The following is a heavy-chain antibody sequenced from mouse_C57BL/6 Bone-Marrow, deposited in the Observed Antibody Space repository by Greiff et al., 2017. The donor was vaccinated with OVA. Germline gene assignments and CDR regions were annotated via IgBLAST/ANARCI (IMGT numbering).Heavy chain of an antibody. D-gene: IGHD1-1*01. Sequence: VQLQQSGAELVRPGASVKLSCTASGFNIKDDYMHWVKQRPEQGLEWIGWIDPENGDTEYASKFQGKATITADTSSNTAYLQLSSLTSEDTAVYYCTPFTTVVPYYAMDYWGQGTSVTVSS. CDR1: GFNIKDDY. CDR3: TPFTTVVPYYAMDY. J-gene: IGHJ4*01. CDR2: IDPENGDT. V-gene: IGHV14-4*01.